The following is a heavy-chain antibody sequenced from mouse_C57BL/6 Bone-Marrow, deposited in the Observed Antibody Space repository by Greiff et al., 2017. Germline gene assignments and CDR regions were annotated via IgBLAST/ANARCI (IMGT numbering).Heavy chain of an antibody. CDR3: ARIITTGNFDV. CDR2: ISYDGSN. CDR1: GYSITSGYY. J-gene: IGHJ1*03. Sequence: EVKLVESGPGLVKPSQSLSLTCSVTGYSITSGYYWNWIRQFPGNQLEWMGYISYDGSNNYNPSLKNRISITRDTTKNQFFLKLNSVTTEDTATYCCARIITTGNFDVWGTGTTVTVSS. V-gene: IGHV3-6*01. D-gene: IGHD1-1*01.